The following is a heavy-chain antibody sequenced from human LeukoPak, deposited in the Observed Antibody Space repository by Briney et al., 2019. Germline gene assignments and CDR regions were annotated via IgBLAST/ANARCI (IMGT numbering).Heavy chain of an antibody. CDR2: INHSGST. CDR3: ARASGDYWRYYYYYMDV. Sequence: PSETLSLTCAVYGGSFSGYYWSWIRQPPGKGLEWIGEINHSGSTNYNPSLTSRVTISVDTSKNQFSLKLSSVTAADTAVYYCARASGDYWRYYYYYMDVWGKGTTVTVSS. CDR1: GGSFSGYY. D-gene: IGHD4-17*01. J-gene: IGHJ6*03. V-gene: IGHV4-34*01.